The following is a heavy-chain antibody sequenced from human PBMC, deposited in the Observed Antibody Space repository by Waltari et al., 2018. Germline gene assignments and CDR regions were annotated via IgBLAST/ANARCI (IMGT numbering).Heavy chain of an antibody. CDR3: AKDTWVRDNSDIDY. J-gene: IGHJ4*02. D-gene: IGHD2-15*01. Sequence: EVQLLESGGGLVQPGGSLRLSCAASGFLFSGYGRSWVRQAPGKGLEWVSSISGVDNITYYPDSVKGRFTISRDNSKSTLYLKMSSLRAEDTAIYYCAKDTWVRDNSDIDYWGQGTLVTVSS. CDR1: GFLFSGYG. CDR2: ISGVDNIT. V-gene: IGHV3-23*01.